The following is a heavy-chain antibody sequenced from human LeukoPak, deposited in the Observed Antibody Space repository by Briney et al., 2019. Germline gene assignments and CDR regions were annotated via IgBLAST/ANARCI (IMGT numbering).Heavy chain of an antibody. V-gene: IGHV1-24*01. D-gene: IGHD2-2*01. J-gene: IGHJ4*02. CDR1: GYTLTELS. CDR3: ATPAPFQRQTPFDY. Sequence: RASVKVSCKVSGYTLTELSMHWVRQAPGKGLEWMGGFDPEDGETIYAQKFQGRVTMTEDTSTDTAYMELSSLRSEDTAVYYCATPAPFQRQTPFDYWGQGTLVTVSS. CDR2: FDPEDGET.